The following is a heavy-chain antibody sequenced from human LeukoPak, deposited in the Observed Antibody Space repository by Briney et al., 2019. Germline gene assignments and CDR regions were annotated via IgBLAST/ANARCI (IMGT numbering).Heavy chain of an antibody. CDR2: INHSGST. V-gene: IGHV4-34*01. D-gene: IGHD2-2*01. Sequence: SETLSLTCAVYGGSFSGYYWSWIRQPPGKGLEWIGEINHSGSTNYNPSLKSRVTISVDTSKKQFSLKLSSVTAADTAVYYCAVVPAARLYYYYGMDVWGQGTTVTVSS. CDR1: GGSFSGYY. J-gene: IGHJ6*02. CDR3: AVVPAARLYYYYGMDV.